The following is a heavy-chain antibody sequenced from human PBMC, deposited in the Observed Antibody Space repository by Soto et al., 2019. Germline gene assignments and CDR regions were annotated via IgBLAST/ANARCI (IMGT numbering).Heavy chain of an antibody. V-gene: IGHV3-23*01. CDR2: ISDSATGT. CDR1: GFTFSNYA. J-gene: IGHJ6*02. Sequence: PGGSLRLSCAASGFTFSNYAMSWVRQAPGKGLECISSISDSATGTYYADSVKGRFTISRDNSKNTLYLQMNSLRAEDTALYYCATDPDVVLPSAYMGVWGQGTTVTVSS. CDR3: ATDPDVVLPSAYMGV. D-gene: IGHD2-8*01.